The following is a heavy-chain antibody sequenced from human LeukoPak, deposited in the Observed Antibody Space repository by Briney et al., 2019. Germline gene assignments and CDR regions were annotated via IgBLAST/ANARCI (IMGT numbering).Heavy chain of an antibody. D-gene: IGHD5-18*01. CDR3: ARGSSYGFDY. CDR2: ISSSSSYI. CDR1: GFTFSSYS. J-gene: IGHJ4*02. V-gene: IGHV3-21*01. Sequence: GGSLRLSCAASGFTFSSYSMNWVRQAPGKGLEWVSSISSSSSYIYYADSVKGRFTTSRDNAKNSLYLQMNSLRAKDTAVYYCARGSSYGFDYWGQGTLVTVSS.